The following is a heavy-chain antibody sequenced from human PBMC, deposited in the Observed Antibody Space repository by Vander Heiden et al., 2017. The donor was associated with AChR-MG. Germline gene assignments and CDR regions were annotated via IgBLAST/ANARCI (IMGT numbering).Heavy chain of an antibody. CDR3: ARDGESSGLDWFDP. CDR1: GGSISSGSYY. V-gene: IGHV4-61*02. CDR2: IYTSGSN. J-gene: IGHJ5*02. D-gene: IGHD6-19*01. Sequence: QVQLQESGPGLVKPSQTLSLTCTVPGGSISSGSYYWSWIRQPAGKGLEWIGRIYTSGSNNYNPPRKSRVTISVDTSKSQFSLTLSSVNAADTAVYYCARDGESSGLDWFDPWGQGILVTVSS.